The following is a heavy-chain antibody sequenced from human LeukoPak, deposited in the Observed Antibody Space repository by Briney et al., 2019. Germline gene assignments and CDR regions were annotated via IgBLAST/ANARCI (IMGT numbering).Heavy chain of an antibody. CDR2: IYYSGST. V-gene: IGHV4-59*12. CDR1: GGSISSYY. D-gene: IGHD2-8*01. Sequence: PSETLSLTCTVSGGSISSYYWSWIRQPPGKGLEWIGYIYYSGSTNYNPSLKSRVTISVDKSNNQFSLRLSSVTAADTAVYYCARRDEKNGWSDYWGQGTLVTVAS. CDR3: ARRDEKNGWSDY. J-gene: IGHJ4*02.